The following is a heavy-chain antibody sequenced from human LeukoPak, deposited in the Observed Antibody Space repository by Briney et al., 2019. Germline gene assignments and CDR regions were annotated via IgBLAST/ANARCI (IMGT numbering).Heavy chain of an antibody. D-gene: IGHD3-10*01. CDR1: GYTFTSYY. CDR3: ATTVRGSGSQPCFDY. Sequence: GASVKVSCKASGYTFTSYYMHRVRQAPGKGVEWMAGFDPEDGETIYAQKFQGRVTMTEDTSTDTAYMELSSLRSEDTAVYYCATTVRGSGSQPCFDYWGQGTLVTVSS. J-gene: IGHJ4*02. V-gene: IGHV1-24*01. CDR2: FDPEDGET.